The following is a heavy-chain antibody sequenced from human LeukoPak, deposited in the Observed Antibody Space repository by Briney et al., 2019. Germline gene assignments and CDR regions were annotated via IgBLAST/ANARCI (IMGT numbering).Heavy chain of an antibody. V-gene: IGHV3-23*01. CDR3: AINYCDSSGPPFDY. D-gene: IGHD3-22*01. CDR2: ISGSGGST. J-gene: IGHJ4*02. CDR1: GFTFSSYA. Sequence: PGGSLRLSCAASGFTFSSYAMSWVRQAPGKGLEWVSAISGSGGSTYYADSVKGRFTISRDNSKNTLYLQMNSLRAEDTAVYYCAINYCDSSGPPFDYWGQGTLVTVSS.